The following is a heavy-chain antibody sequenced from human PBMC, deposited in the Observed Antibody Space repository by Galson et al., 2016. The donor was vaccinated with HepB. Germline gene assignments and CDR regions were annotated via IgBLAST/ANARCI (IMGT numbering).Heavy chain of an antibody. CDR2: ISGSGAST. CDR1: GFIFRNYV. V-gene: IGHV3-23*01. J-gene: IGHJ4*02. CDR3: AKQAAALSIGWRLPLSY. D-gene: IGHD6-19*01. Sequence: SLRLSCAASGFIFRNYVMSWVRQAPGKGLEWVSAISGSGASTYYPDSVTGRFTISRDNSKNTLYLQMSSLRADDTAVYYCAKQAAALSIGWRLPLSYWGQGTLVTVSS.